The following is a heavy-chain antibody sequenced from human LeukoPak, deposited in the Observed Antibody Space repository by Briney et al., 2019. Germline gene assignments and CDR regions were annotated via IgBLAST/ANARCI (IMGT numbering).Heavy chain of an antibody. CDR2: ISSSSSYI. CDR3: ARDMVRGESPGFDP. J-gene: IGHJ5*02. Sequence: GGSLRLSCAASGFTFNNYNINWVRQAPGKGLEWVSSISSSSSYIYYADSVKGRFTISRDNAKNSLYLQMNSLRAEDTAVYYCARDMVRGESPGFDPWGQGTLVTVSS. D-gene: IGHD3-10*01. CDR1: GFTFNNYN. V-gene: IGHV3-21*04.